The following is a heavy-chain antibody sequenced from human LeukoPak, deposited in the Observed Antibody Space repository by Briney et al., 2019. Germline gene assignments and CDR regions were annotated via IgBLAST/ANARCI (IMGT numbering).Heavy chain of an antibody. CDR1: SGSISTSNYY. J-gene: IGHJ6*03. CDR3: ARCGYSYGHIYYYYYMDV. D-gene: IGHD5-18*01. Sequence: PSETLSLTCTVSSGSISTSNYYWGWVRQPPGKALEWIGYIYYSGSTNYNPSLKSRVTISVDTSKNQFSLKLSSVTAADTAVFYCARCGYSYGHIYYYYYMDVWGKGTTVTISS. V-gene: IGHV4-61*05. CDR2: IYYSGST.